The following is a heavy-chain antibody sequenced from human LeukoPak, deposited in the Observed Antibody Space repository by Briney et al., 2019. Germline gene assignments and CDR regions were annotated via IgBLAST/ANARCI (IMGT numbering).Heavy chain of an antibody. CDR2: ISVSGAST. J-gene: IGHJ4*02. V-gene: IGHV3-23*01. CDR3: AKGGRYCSSTSCRTLDY. CDR1: GFTFSSYA. Sequence: GGSLRLSCAASGFTFSSYAMSWVRQAPGKGLEWVSAISVSGASTYYADSVKGRFTISRDNSKNTLYLQMNSLRAEDTAVYYCAKGGRYCSSTSCRTLDYWGQGTLVTVSS. D-gene: IGHD2-2*01.